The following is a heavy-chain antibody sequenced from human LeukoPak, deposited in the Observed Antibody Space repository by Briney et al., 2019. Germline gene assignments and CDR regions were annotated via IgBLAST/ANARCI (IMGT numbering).Heavy chain of an antibody. V-gene: IGHV1-69*13. D-gene: IGHD5-12*01. J-gene: IGHJ5*02. CDR2: IIPIFGTA. CDR3: ATRGCSGYDGWFDP. Sequence: SVKVSCKASGGTFSSYAISWVRQAPGQGLEWMGGIIPIFGTANYAQKFQGRVTITADESTSTAYMELSSLRSEDTAVYYCATRGCSGYDGWFDPWGQGTLVTVSS. CDR1: GGTFSSYA.